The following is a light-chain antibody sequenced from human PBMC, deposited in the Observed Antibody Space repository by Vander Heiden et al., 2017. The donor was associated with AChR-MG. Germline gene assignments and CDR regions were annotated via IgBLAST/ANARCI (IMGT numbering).Light chain of an antibody. CDR1: QSLLHSNGYNY. CDR3: MQALQTPRT. Sequence: DIVMPQSPLSLPVTPGGPASISCRSSQSLLHSNGYNYLDWYLQKPGQSPQLLIYLGSNRASGVPDRFSGSGSGTDFTLKISRVEAEDVGVYYCMQALQTPRTFGQGTKLEIK. J-gene: IGKJ2*02. V-gene: IGKV2-28*01. CDR2: LGS.